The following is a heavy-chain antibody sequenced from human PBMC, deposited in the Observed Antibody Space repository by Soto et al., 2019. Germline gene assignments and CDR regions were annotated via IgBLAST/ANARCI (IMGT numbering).Heavy chain of an antibody. CDR2: IDTSGTT. D-gene: IGHD3-16*01. Sequence: KTSETLSLTCTVSGGSISSYYCSWIRQAAGKGLEWIGRIDTSGTTNYNPSLRSRVTMSVDASKNQFSLNLSPVTAADTAVYFCARGPRGYVYYHGMDVWGQGTTVTVSS. V-gene: IGHV4-4*07. CDR3: ARGPRGYVYYHGMDV. J-gene: IGHJ6*02. CDR1: GGSISSYY.